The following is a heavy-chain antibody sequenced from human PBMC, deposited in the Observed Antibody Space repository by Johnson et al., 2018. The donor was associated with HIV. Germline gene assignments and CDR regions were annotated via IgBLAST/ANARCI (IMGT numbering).Heavy chain of an antibody. J-gene: IGHJ3*02. CDR3: GRSRVDIVVVAGAFDI. Sequence: QVQLVESGGGLVQPGGSLRLSCAASGFTFSSYAMHWVRQAPGKGLEWVAVISYDGSNKYYADSVKGRFTISRDNSKNTLYLQMNSLRAEDTAVYYCGRSRVDIVVVAGAFDIWGQGTMVTVSS. V-gene: IGHV3-30*04. CDR1: GFTFSSYA. CDR2: ISYDGSNK. D-gene: IGHD2-15*01.